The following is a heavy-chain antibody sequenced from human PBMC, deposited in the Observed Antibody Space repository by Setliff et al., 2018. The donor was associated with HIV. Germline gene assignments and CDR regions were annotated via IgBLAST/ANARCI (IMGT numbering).Heavy chain of an antibody. Sequence: GGSLRLSCAASGFTFSSYGMHWVRQAPGKGLELVSGISWNSGSIGYADSVKGRFTISRDNAKNSLYLQMNSLRAEDMALYYCAKDGWELLRWDFDLWGRGTLVTVSS. J-gene: IGHJ2*01. V-gene: IGHV3-9*03. CDR3: AKDGWELLRWDFDL. CDR2: ISWNSGSI. D-gene: IGHD1-26*01. CDR1: GFTFSSYG.